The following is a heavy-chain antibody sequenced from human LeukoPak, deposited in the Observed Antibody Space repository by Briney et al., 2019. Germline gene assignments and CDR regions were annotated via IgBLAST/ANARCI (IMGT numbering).Heavy chain of an antibody. CDR2: IYTSGST. CDR1: GGSISSGSYY. V-gene: IGHV4-61*02. J-gene: IGHJ6*03. D-gene: IGHD6-19*01. CDR3: ARDLWDSSGWTYYYYMDV. Sequence: SETLSLTCTVSGGSISSGSYYWRWIRQPAGKGLEWIGRIYTSGSTNYNPSLKSRVTISVDTSKNQFSLKLSSVTAADTAVYYCARDLWDSSGWTYYYYMDVWGKGTTVTISS.